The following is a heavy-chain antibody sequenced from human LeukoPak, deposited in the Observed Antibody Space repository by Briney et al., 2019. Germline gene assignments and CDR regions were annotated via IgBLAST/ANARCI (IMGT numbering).Heavy chain of an antibody. D-gene: IGHD1-7*01. CDR1: GFTFTSYA. CDR3: AKDRRYNWNYVGSFGDY. V-gene: IGHV3-23*01. J-gene: IGHJ4*02. Sequence: GGSLRLSCAASGFTFTSYAMSWVRQAPGNGLECGSVISGSGDSTYYPDSVKGRFSISRDNSKNTLYLQMNSLRAEDTAVYYCAKDRRYNWNYVGSFGDYWGQGTQVTVSS. CDR2: ISGSGDST.